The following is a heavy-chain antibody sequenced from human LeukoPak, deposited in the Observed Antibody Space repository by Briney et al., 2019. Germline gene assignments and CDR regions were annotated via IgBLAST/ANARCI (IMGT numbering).Heavy chain of an antibody. D-gene: IGHD3-3*01. V-gene: IGHV3-74*01. CDR3: SREDFWSGYFSDY. CDR1: GFTFNNYW. J-gene: IGHJ4*02. Sequence: GGSLRLSXAASGFTFNNYWMHWVRQAPGKGLWWVSRINSDGSTTDYADSVKGRFTVSRDNAKNTLYLQMNSLRAEDTAVYYCSREDFWSGYFSDYWGQGTLVTVSS. CDR2: INSDGSTT.